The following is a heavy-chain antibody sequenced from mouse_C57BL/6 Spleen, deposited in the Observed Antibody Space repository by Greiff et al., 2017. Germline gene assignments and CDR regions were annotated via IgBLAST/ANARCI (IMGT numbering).Heavy chain of an antibody. Sequence: EVQLQESGGGLVQPGGSMKLSCVASGFTFSNYWMNWVRQSPEKGLEWVAQIRLKSDNYATHYAESVKGRFTISRDDSKSSVYLQMNNLRAEDTGIYYCTGYSNYFYFDYWGQGTTLTVSS. D-gene: IGHD2-5*01. CDR2: IRLKSDNYAT. CDR3: TGYSNYFYFDY. CDR1: GFTFSNYW. V-gene: IGHV6-3*01. J-gene: IGHJ2*01.